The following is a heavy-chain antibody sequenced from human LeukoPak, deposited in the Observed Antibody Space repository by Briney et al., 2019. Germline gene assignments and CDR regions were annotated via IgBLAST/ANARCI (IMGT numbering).Heavy chain of an antibody. CDR2: IIPIFGIA. V-gene: IGHV1-69*04. J-gene: IGHJ4*02. Sequence: ASVKVSCKASGGNFSSYAISWVRQAPGQGLEWMGRIIPIFGIANYAQKFQGRVTITADKSTSTAYMELSSLRSEDTAVYYCASLTYYYGSGSQADFDHWGQGTLVTVSS. CDR1: GGNFSSYA. D-gene: IGHD3-10*01. CDR3: ASLTYYYGSGSQADFDH.